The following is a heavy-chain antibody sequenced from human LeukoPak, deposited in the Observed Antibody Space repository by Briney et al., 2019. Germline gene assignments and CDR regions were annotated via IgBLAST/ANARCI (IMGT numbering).Heavy chain of an antibody. Sequence: SETLSLTCAVSGGSISGSDYYWGWIRQPPGKGLEWIGSIFYSGITYYNPPLKSRVTTSVDTSKNQFSLKLTSVTAADTAVYYCARSKTGIVDYWGQGTLVTVSP. D-gene: IGHD2-21*01. CDR1: GGSISGSDYY. J-gene: IGHJ4*02. V-gene: IGHV4-39*01. CDR3: ARSKTGIVDY. CDR2: IFYSGIT.